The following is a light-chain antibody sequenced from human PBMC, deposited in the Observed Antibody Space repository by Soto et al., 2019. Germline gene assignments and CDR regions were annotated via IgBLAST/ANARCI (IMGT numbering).Light chain of an antibody. CDR3: QQRSNWPPGT. CDR1: QSVSSSY. J-gene: IGKJ1*01. CDR2: GAS. Sequence: EIVMTQSPATLSLSPGERATLSCWASQSVSSSYLAWYQHKPGQAPRLLIYGASTRATGIPARFSGSGSGTEFTLTISSLQSEEFAVYYCQQRSNWPPGTFGQGTKVDI. V-gene: IGKV3-15*01.